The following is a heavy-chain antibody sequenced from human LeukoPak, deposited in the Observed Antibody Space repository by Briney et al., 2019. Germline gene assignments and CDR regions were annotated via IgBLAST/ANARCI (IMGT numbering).Heavy chain of an antibody. CDR1: GYTFTSYD. Sequence: ASVKVSCKASGYTFTSYDINWVRQATGQGLEWMGWMNPNSGNTGYAQKFQGRVTMTRNTSISTAYMELSSLRSEDTAVYYCARVSVPWAEFYGFTFTTTPGGFDPWGQGTLVTVSS. V-gene: IGHV1-8*01. CDR2: MNPNSGNT. CDR3: ARVSVPWAEFYGFTFTTTPGGFDP. J-gene: IGHJ5*02. D-gene: IGHD3-16*01.